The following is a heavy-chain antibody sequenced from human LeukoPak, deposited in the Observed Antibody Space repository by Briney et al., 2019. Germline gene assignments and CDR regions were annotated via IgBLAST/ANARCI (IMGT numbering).Heavy chain of an antibody. CDR2: MSASGGTT. CDR3: AKEPREYCSSTSCPNWIDP. D-gene: IGHD2-2*01. Sequence: GGSLRLSCAASGFTFSSYAMSWVRQAPGKGLEWVSDMSASGGTTYYADSVKGRFTISRDNSKNTLYLQMSGLRAEDTAVYYCAKEPREYCSSTSCPNWIDPWGQGTLVTVSS. CDR1: GFTFSSYA. J-gene: IGHJ5*02. V-gene: IGHV3-23*01.